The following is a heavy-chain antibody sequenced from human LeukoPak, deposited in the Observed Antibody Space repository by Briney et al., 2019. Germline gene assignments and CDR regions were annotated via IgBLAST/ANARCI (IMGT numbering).Heavy chain of an antibody. CDR2: IYYSGST. CDR1: GGSISSSSYY. D-gene: IGHD1-14*01. J-gene: IGHJ4*02. CDR3: ARGNPARYDY. Sequence: PSETLSLTCTVSGGSISSSSYYWGWIRQPPGKGLEWIGSIYYSGSTNYNPSLKSRVTISVDTSKNQFSLKLRSVTAADTAAYYCARGNPARYDYWGQGTLVTVSS. V-gene: IGHV4-39*07.